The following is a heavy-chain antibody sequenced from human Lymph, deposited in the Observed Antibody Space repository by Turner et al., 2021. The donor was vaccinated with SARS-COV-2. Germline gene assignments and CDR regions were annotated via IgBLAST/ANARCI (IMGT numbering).Heavy chain of an antibody. CDR1: GYTLTDLS. CDR2: FDPEDAET. J-gene: IGHJ6*02. D-gene: IGHD6-19*01. CDR3: ATAPAVADYFRYYYGMDV. V-gene: IGHV1-24*01. Sequence: QVQLVQSGAEVKKPGASVKVSCKVSGYTLTDLSMHWVRQAPGKGLEGMGGFDPEDAETIYAQKFQGRVTMTEDTSTDTAYMELSSLGSEDTAVYYCATAPAVADYFRYYYGMDVWGQGTTVTVSS.